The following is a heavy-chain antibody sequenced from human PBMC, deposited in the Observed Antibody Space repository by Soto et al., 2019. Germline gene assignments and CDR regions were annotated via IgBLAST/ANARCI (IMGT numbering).Heavy chain of an antibody. D-gene: IGHD2-15*01. CDR1: GFTFNSYW. Sequence: EVQLAESGGGLVQPGGSLRLSCAASGFTFNSYWMHWVRQVPWKGLVWVSRINNDGSTTNYADSVKGRFTISRDNARNTVYMQMNRLRADDTAVYYCVRGVIAANCFDYWGQGTLVTVSS. V-gene: IGHV3-74*01. J-gene: IGHJ4*02. CDR3: VRGVIAANCFDY. CDR2: INNDGSTT.